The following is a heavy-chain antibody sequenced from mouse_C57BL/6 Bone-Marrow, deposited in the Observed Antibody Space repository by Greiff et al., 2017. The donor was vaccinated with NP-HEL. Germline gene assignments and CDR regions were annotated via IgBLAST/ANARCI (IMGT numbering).Heavy chain of an antibody. D-gene: IGHD2-2*01. V-gene: IGHV5-12*01. J-gene: IGHJ1*03. CDR2: ISNGGGST. Sequence: EVKLMESGGGLVQPGGSLKLSCAASGFTFSDYYMYWVRQTPEKRLEWVAYISNGGGSTYYPDTVKGRFTISRDNAKNTLYLQMSRLKSEDTAMYYCARLRWFVWYFDVWGTGTTVTVSS. CDR1: GFTFSDYY. CDR3: ARLRWFVWYFDV.